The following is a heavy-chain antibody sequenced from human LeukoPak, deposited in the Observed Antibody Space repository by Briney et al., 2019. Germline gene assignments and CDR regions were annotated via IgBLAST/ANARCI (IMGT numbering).Heavy chain of an antibody. CDR3: ARAGYSSGWYPGGFDY. V-gene: IGHV3-33*01. CDR2: IWYDGSNK. D-gene: IGHD6-19*01. J-gene: IGHJ4*02. CDR1: GFTLSSYG. Sequence: PGGSLRLSCAASGFTLSSYGMHWVRQAPGKGLEWVAVIWYDGSNKYYADSVKGRFTISRDNSKNTLYLQMNSLRAEDTAVYYCARAGYSSGWYPGGFDYWGQGTLVTVSS.